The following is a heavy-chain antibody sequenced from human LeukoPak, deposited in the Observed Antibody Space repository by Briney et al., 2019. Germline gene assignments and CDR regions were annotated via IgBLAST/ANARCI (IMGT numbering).Heavy chain of an antibody. CDR3: ARRNRYCNGGSCAHHHDS. J-gene: IGHJ4*02. D-gene: IGHD2-15*01. V-gene: IGHV4-4*02. Sequence: GSLRLSCAASRFTFSSYAMSWVRQSPGKGLEWIAEISYIGTTFYNPSLESRVSISLDTSKNQFSLKLNAVTAADTALYYCARRNRYCNGGSCAHHHDSWGQGTLVIVSS. CDR2: ISYIGTT. CDR1: RFTFSSYAM.